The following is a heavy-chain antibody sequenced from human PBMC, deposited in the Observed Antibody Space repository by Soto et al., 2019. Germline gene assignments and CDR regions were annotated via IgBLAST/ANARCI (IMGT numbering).Heavy chain of an antibody. CDR3: ARDYSSGWQKDYYYYGMDV. J-gene: IGHJ6*02. V-gene: IGHV3-21*01. CDR2: ISSSSSYI. CDR1: GFTFSSYS. D-gene: IGHD6-19*01. Sequence: TGGSLRLSCAASGFTFSSYSMNWVRQAPGKGLEWVSSISSSSSYIYYADSVKGRFTISRDNAKNSLYLQMNSLRAEDTAVYYCARDYSSGWQKDYYYYGMDVWGQGTTVTVSS.